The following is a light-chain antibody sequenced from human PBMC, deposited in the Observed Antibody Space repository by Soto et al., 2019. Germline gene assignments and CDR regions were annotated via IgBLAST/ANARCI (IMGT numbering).Light chain of an antibody. J-gene: IGKJ2*01. V-gene: IGKV3-15*01. CDR2: GAS. Sequence: EIVMTQSPATLSMSPGEKATLSCRATQNVNSNLAWYQHRPGQAPRLLIYGASIRPTGILARFSSSGSGTEFTLTIDSLKYEDFAVYYCQQYNDWPPMYTFGQGTKLEIK. CDR1: QNVNSN. CDR3: QQYNDWPPMYT.